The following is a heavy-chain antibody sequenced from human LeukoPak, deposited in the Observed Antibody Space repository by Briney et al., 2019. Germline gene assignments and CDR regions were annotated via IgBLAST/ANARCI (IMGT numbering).Heavy chain of an antibody. J-gene: IGHJ6*02. V-gene: IGHV1-46*01. CDR1: GYTFTSYY. CDR3: ARGDIDGYIVVVTATYGMDV. Sequence: GASVKVSCKASGYTFTSYYMDWVRQAPGQGLEWMGIINPSGGSTSYAQKFQGRVTMTRDTSTSTVYMELSSLRSEDTAVYYCARGDIDGYIVVVTATYGMDVWGQGTTVTVSS. CDR2: INPSGGST. D-gene: IGHD2-21*02.